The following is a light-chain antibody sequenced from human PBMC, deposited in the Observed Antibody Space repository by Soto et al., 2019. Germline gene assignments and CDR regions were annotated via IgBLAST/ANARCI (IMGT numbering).Light chain of an antibody. Sequence: QLTQSPSSLSASVGDRFAITLRASQGISSALAWYPEQPWKVLKFLISDASTLERGVLSRCGGSGYWTHFTLTISSLHLDVFATYYYQQYNTYLTFGGGTKVDIK. CDR2: DAS. CDR3: QQYNTYLT. V-gene: IGKV1-13*02. CDR1: QGISSA. J-gene: IGKJ4*01.